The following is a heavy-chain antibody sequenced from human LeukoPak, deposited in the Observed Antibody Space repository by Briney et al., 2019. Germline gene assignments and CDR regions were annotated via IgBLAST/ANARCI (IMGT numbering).Heavy chain of an antibody. V-gene: IGHV5-51*01. CDR3: ERHGSIAAAADDAFDI. D-gene: IGHD6-13*01. CDR2: IYPGDSDT. Sequence: GESLKISCKGSGYSFTSYWIGWVRQMPGKGLEWMGIIYPGDSDTRYSPSFQGQVTISADKSISTAYLQWSSLKASDTAMYYCERHGSIAAAADDAFDIWGQGTMVTVSS. CDR1: GYSFTSYW. J-gene: IGHJ3*02.